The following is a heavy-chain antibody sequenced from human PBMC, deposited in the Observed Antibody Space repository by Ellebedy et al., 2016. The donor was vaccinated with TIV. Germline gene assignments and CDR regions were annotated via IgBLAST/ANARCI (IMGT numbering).Heavy chain of an antibody. CDR1: GGSVSRYF. Sequence: SETLSLTXTVSGGSVSRYFWSWIRQPAGKGLEWIGRIFTSGSFNYNPSLMSLVTMSVVTSKNQISLRLNSVTAADTAVYYCARVHCSITTCDYYYMDVWGKGTTVTVPS. J-gene: IGHJ6*03. D-gene: IGHD1-1*01. CDR2: IFTSGSF. V-gene: IGHV4-4*07. CDR3: ARVHCSITTCDYYYMDV.